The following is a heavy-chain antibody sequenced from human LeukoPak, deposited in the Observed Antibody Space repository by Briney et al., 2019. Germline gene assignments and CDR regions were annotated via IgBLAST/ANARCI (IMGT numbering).Heavy chain of an antibody. Sequence: GGTLRLSCAASGFTSSSYGMTWVRQAPGKGLEWVSAISGSGGSSYYADSVKGRFTISRENSKNTVYLQMNSLRPEDTAIYYCARGGRCSGDNCYATLYDYWGQGTVVTVSS. CDR1: GFTSSSYG. D-gene: IGHD2-15*01. V-gene: IGHV3-23*01. J-gene: IGHJ4*02. CDR3: ARGGRCSGDNCYATLYDY. CDR2: ISGSGGSS.